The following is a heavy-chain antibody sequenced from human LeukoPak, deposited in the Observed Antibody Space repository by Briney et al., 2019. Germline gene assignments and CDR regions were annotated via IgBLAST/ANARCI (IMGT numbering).Heavy chain of an antibody. J-gene: IGHJ4*02. D-gene: IGHD3-22*01. V-gene: IGHV4-59*01. CDR1: GDSISNYY. CDR2: IDYRGST. Sequence: SETLSLTCTVSGDSISNYYWSWIRQPPGKGLEWIAYIDYRGSTTYNPSLRSRITISVDTSRNQFSLKLTSVTAADTAVYYCARLNYYDSSGYYQSDYWGQGTLVTVSS. CDR3: ARLNYYDSSGYYQSDY.